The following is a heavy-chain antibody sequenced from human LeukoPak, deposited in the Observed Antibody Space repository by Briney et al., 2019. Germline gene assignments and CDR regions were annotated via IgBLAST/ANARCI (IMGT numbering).Heavy chain of an antibody. V-gene: IGHV3-23*01. D-gene: IGHD3-22*01. CDR3: ARDSATMIVVIWED. J-gene: IGHJ4*02. CDR2: ISGSGATT. Sequence: GRSLRLSCAASGFTFAYSAMSWVRQAPGKGLEWVSAISGSGATTSYADSVQGRFTVSRDNSKNTLYLQMNNLGPEDTARYYCARDSATMIVVIWEDWGQGTLVAVSS. CDR1: GFTFAYSA.